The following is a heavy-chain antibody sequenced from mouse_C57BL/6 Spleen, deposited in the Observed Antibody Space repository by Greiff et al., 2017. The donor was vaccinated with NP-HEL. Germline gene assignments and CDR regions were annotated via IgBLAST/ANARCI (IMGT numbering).Heavy chain of an antibody. Sequence: EVKLMESGDGLVKPGGSLKLSCAASGFTFSSYAMSWVRQTPEKRLEWVAYISSGGDYIYYADTVKGRFTISRDNARNTLYLQMSSLKSEDTAMYYCTRDRYSNSYFDYWGQGTTLTVSS. CDR2: ISSGGDYI. V-gene: IGHV5-9-1*02. CDR1: GFTFSSYA. CDR3: TRDRYSNSYFDY. D-gene: IGHD2-5*01. J-gene: IGHJ2*01.